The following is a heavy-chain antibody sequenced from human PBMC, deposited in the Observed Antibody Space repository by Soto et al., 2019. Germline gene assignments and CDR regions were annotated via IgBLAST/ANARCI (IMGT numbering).Heavy chain of an antibody. CDR2: ISGSGGST. CDR3: AKAPYDFWSGYYPPLYFDY. D-gene: IGHD3-3*01. V-gene: IGHV3-23*01. J-gene: IGHJ4*02. Sequence: EVQLLESGGGLVQPGGSLRLSCAASGFTFSSYVMSWVRQAPGKGLEWVSGISGSGGSTYYADSVKGRFTISRDNSKNTLYLQMNSLRAEDTAVYYCAKAPYDFWSGYYPPLYFDYWGQGTLVTVSS. CDR1: GFTFSSYV.